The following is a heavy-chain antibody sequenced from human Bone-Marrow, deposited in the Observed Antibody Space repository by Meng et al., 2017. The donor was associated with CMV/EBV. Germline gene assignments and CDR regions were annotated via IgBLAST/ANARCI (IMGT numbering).Heavy chain of an antibody. V-gene: IGHV3-11*01. CDR3: ARDWVTTSASGLDD. D-gene: IGHD4-11*01. CDR1: GFTFSSYY. J-gene: IGHJ6*02. Sequence: LTLTCAASGFTFSSYYMSWIRQAPGKGLVWVSYINSSGSTIYYADSVKGRFTISRDNAKNSLYLQMNSLRAEDTAVYYCARDWVTTSASGLDDWGQGTTVTVSS. CDR2: INSSGSTI.